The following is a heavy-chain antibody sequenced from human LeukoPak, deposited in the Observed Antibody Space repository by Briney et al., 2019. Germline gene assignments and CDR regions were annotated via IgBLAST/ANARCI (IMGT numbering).Heavy chain of an antibody. J-gene: IGHJ1*01. V-gene: IGHV4-59*01. CDR3: ASRTVGATGYFQH. CDR1: GGSISSYY. CDR2: IYYSGST. Sequence: PSETLSLTCTVSGGSISSYYWSWIRQPPGKGLEWIGYIYYSGSTNYNPSLKSRVTISVDTSKNQFSLKLSSMTAADTAVYYCASRTVGATGYFQHWGRAPWSPSPQ. D-gene: IGHD1-26*01.